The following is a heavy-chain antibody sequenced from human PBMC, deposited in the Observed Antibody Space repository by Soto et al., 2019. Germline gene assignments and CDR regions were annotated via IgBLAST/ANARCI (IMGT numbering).Heavy chain of an antibody. CDR2: ISSSASHI. CDR1: GFSFSSYS. V-gene: IGHV3-21*01. J-gene: IGHJ5*02. Sequence: EVQLVESGGGLVKPGGSLRLSCAASGFSFSSYSMNWVRQAPGKGLEWVSSISSSASHINYADSVKGRFTISRDNAKKSLDLQMNSLRAEDTAVYYWARGYTGYCSGGTCYWFDPWGQGTLVTVSA. CDR3: ARGYTGYCSGGTCYWFDP. D-gene: IGHD2-15*01.